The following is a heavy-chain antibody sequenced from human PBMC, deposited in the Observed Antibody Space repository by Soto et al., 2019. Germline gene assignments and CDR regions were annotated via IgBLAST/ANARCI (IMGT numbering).Heavy chain of an antibody. J-gene: IGHJ6*02. CDR3: ARHRTIWIELSGYNNMDV. D-gene: IGHD3-3*01. CDR1: GYSFSTHW. Sequence: GESLKISCKGSGYSFSTHWIGWVRQMPGKGLEWMGTIYPGDSDTRYNPSFQGQVAISVDTSISTTYLQLSGLQASDSAIYYCARHRTIWIELSGYNNMDVWGQGTTVTVAS. V-gene: IGHV5-51*01. CDR2: IYPGDSDT.